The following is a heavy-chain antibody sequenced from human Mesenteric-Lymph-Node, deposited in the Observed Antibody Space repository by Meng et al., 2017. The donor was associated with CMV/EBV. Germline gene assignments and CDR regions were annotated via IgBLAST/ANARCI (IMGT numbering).Heavy chain of an antibody. J-gene: IGHJ5*02. CDR1: GGSFSAYS. Sequence: SETLSLTCAVYGGSFSAYSWSWIRQPPGKGLEWIGEINHSGRINYIPSLKSRVTISVDTSKNQFSPKLSSVTAADTAVYYCATLGVVPAATPQGGWFDPWGQGTLVTVSS. CDR3: ATLGVVPAATPQGGWFDP. V-gene: IGHV4-34*01. D-gene: IGHD2-2*01. CDR2: INHSGRI.